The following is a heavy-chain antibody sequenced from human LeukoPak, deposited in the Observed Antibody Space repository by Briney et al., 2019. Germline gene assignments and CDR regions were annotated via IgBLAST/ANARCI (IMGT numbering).Heavy chain of an antibody. J-gene: IGHJ3*02. Sequence: GGSLRLSCAASGFTFSSYAMSWVRQAPGKGLEWVSAISGSGGSTYYADSVKGRFTISRDNSKNTLYLQMNSRRADDTAVYYCAKDRRDGYNFAAFDIWGQGTLVTVSS. CDR2: ISGSGGST. CDR3: AKDRRDGYNFAAFDI. V-gene: IGHV3-23*01. D-gene: IGHD5-24*01. CDR1: GFTFSSYA.